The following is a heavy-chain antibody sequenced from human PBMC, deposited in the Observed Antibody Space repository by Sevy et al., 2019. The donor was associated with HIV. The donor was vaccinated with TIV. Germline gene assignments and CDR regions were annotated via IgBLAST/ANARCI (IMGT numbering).Heavy chain of an antibody. J-gene: IGHJ4*02. D-gene: IGHD5-18*01. Sequence: GGSLRLSCAASGFTFRNYWMHWVRQGPGKGLEWVSRINDDGSFSDYADSMKGRFTISRDNAKNTLYLEMNSLRVEDTPVYYCASDLSCGRDSWVQGTLVTVSS. CDR2: INDDGSFS. CDR3: ASDLSCGRDS. CDR1: GFTFRNYW. V-gene: IGHV3-74*01.